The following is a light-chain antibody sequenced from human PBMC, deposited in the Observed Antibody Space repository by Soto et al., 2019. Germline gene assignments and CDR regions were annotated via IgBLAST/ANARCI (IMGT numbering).Light chain of an antibody. CDR1: QSVSSSY. J-gene: IGKJ1*01. V-gene: IGKV3-20*01. CDR2: GAS. CDR3: QQYGSSRT. Sequence: EIVLTQSPGTLSLSPGERATLSCRASQSVSSSYLAWYQQKPGQAPRLLIYGASSRATGIPDGFSGSGSGTDFALTISRLEPEHFAVYYCQQYGSSRTFGQGTKVDIK.